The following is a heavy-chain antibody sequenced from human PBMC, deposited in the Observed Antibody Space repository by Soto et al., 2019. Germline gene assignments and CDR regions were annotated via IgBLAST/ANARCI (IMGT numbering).Heavy chain of an antibody. CDR3: ARGHTKAVAGHYYYMDV. CDR1: GGSFSGYY. D-gene: IGHD6-19*01. CDR2: INHSGST. V-gene: IGHV4-34*01. Sequence: SETLSLTCAVYGGSFSGYYWSWIRQPPGKGLEWIGEINHSGSTNYNPSLKSRVTISVDTSKNQFSLKLSSVTAADTAVCYCARGHTKAVAGHYYYMDVWGKGTTVTVSS. J-gene: IGHJ6*03.